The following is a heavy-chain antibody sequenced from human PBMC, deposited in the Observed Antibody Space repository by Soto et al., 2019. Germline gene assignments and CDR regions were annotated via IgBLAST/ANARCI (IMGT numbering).Heavy chain of an antibody. Sequence: QVQLVESGGGVVQPGRSLRLSCAASGFTFSSYGMHWVRQAPGKGLEWVAVISYDGSNKYYADSVKGRFTISRENSKNTLYLQMNSLRAEDTAVYYCAKDFPPRFYWGQGTLVTVSS. CDR1: GFTFSSYG. CDR2: ISYDGSNK. V-gene: IGHV3-30*18. J-gene: IGHJ4*02. CDR3: AKDFPPRFY.